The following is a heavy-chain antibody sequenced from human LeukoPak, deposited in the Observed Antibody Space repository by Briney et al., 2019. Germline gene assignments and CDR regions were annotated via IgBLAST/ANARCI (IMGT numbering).Heavy chain of an antibody. V-gene: IGHV1-18*01. CDR3: ARGLQENLAWLQAFSAFDI. CDR2: ISAYNGDT. Sequence: ASVKVSCKASGYTFTSYGISWVRQAPGQGLEWMGWISAYNGDTNYAQKLQGRVTITTDTSTSTAYMELRSLRSDDTAVYYWARGLQENLAWLQAFSAFDIWGQGTMVTVSS. CDR1: GYTFTSYG. D-gene: IGHD6-19*01. J-gene: IGHJ3*02.